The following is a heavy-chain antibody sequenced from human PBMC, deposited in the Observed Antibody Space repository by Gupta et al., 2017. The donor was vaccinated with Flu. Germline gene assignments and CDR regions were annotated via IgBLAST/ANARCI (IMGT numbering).Heavy chain of an antibody. CDR1: GCTYTSYA. CDR3: ARTAAGYYDGSGGNNFGLDG. D-gene: IGHD3-22*01. J-gene: IGHJ6*02. Sequence: VSLVPSGAAVKTPGSSVKVSSNSSGCTYTSYALSWVRQATGLGLEWVGGVIPILGTVTYSQKFGGRVKITADESAAATYIEVRGMGSEDTAVYYGARTAAGYYDGSGGNNFGLDGGGQGTTVSVYS. CDR2: VIPILGTV. V-gene: IGHV1-69*01.